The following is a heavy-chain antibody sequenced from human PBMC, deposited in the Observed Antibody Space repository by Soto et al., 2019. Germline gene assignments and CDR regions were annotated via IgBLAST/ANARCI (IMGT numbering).Heavy chain of an antibody. CDR1: GFTFSSYA. CDR2: ISSSGGST. V-gene: IGHV3-23*01. D-gene: IGHD3-3*01. J-gene: IGHJ4*02. Sequence: EVQLLESGGGLVQTGGYRRLSCAASGFTFSSYAMSWVRQAPGKGLEWVSTISSSGGSTYYAYSVKGRFTISRDNSKNTLYLQMNSLRAEDTAVYYCAKGRLRSMSPWDYWGQGTLVTVSS. CDR3: AKGRLRSMSPWDY.